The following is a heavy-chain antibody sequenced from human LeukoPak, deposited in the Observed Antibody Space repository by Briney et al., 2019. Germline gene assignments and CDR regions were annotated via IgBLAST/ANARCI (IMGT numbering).Heavy chain of an antibody. D-gene: IGHD6-19*01. J-gene: IGHJ6*03. CDR2: IRYDGSNK. CDR3: AKATQAVAGPYYYYYMDV. V-gene: IGHV3-30*02. CDR1: GFTFSSYG. Sequence: GGSLRLSCAASGFTFSSYGMHWVRQAPGKGLEWVAFIRYDGSNKYYADSVKGRFTISRDNSKNTLYLQMNSLRAEDTAVYYCAKATQAVAGPYYYYYMDVWGKGTTVTISS.